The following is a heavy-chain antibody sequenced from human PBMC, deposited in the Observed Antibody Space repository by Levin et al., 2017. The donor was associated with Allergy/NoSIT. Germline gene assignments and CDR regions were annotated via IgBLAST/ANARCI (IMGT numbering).Heavy chain of an antibody. D-gene: IGHD3-9*01. J-gene: IGHJ4*02. CDR2: IRSKANSYAT. V-gene: IGHV3-73*01. CDR1: GFTFSGSA. CDR3: TTPHYDILTGYYEQADY. Sequence: PGGSLRLSCAASGFTFSGSAMHWVRQASGKGLEWVGRIRSKANSYATAYAASVKGRFTISRDDSKNTAYLQMNSLKTEDTAVYYCTTPHYDILTGYYEQADYWGQGTLVTVSS.